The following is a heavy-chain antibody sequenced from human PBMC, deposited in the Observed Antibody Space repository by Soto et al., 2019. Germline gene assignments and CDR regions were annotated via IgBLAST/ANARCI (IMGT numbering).Heavy chain of an antibody. D-gene: IGHD2-15*01. CDR3: IILSEANRD. Sequence: EGQLVESGGGLVQPGGSLKLSCAASGFTISGSNIHWVRQAAGKGLEWVGLIRRQANNDATAYAASVKGSVTNSSDDSTNTAYLQMNSLKTEDTAGYYCIILSEANRDWGQGTLVTVSS. CDR1: GFTISGSN. J-gene: IGHJ4*02. CDR2: IRRQANNDAT. V-gene: IGHV3-73*02.